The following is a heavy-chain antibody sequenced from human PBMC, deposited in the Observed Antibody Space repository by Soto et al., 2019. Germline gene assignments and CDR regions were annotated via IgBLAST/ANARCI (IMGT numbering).Heavy chain of an antibody. CDR3: ANPHNYNYDSSGCLDY. D-gene: IGHD3-22*01. CDR1: GFPFCSYG. Sequence: WGSLGLACAASGFPFCSYGMHGVRPAPGKGLEWVAVISYDGSNKYYADSVKGRFTISRDNSKNTLYLQMNSLRAEDTAVYYCANPHNYNYDSSGCLDYWGQEPLVTFS. V-gene: IGHV3-30*18. J-gene: IGHJ4*02. CDR2: ISYDGSNK.